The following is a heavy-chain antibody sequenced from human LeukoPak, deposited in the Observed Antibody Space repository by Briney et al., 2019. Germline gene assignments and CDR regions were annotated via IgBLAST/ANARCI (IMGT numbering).Heavy chain of an antibody. J-gene: IGHJ6*02. CDR3: ASRMAGHGQWPHYYGMDV. CDR1: GGTFSSYA. D-gene: IGHD6-19*01. CDR2: IIPILGIA. V-gene: IGHV1-69*04. Sequence: SVKVSCKASGGTFSSYAISWVRQAPGQGLEWMGRIIPILGIANYAQKFQGRVTITADKSTGTAYMELSSLRSEDTAVYYCASRMAGHGQWPHYYGMDVWGQGTTVTVSS.